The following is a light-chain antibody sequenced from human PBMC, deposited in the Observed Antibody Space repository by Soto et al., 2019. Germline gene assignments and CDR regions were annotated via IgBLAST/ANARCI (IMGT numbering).Light chain of an antibody. CDR3: QQRSNWRLT. V-gene: IGKV3-11*01. Sequence: EIVLTQSPATLSLSPGERATLSCRASQSVSSYLAWYQQKPGQAPRLLIYDASNRATGIPARFSGSGSGTDFTLTISSLGPEDFAVYYCQQRSNWRLTFGQGTKVEIK. J-gene: IGKJ1*01. CDR2: DAS. CDR1: QSVSSY.